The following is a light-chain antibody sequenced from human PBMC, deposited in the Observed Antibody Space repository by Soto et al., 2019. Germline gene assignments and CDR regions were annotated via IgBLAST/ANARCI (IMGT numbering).Light chain of an antibody. J-gene: IGLJ3*02. Sequence: QSVLTQPPSVSGAPGQRVTISCTGSSSNIGAGYDVHWYQQLPGTAPKLLIYGNNNRPSGVPDRFSGSKSGTSASLAITGLQAEDAADYYCQSYDSSLSGWVFGGGTKLTVL. CDR1: SSNIGAGYD. V-gene: IGLV1-40*01. CDR3: QSYDSSLSGWV. CDR2: GNN.